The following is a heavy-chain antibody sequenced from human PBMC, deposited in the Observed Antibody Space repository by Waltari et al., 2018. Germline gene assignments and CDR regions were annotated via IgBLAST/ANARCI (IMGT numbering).Heavy chain of an antibody. D-gene: IGHD2-15*01. CDR3: ARAFRAAALDY. CDR1: GGSIRSYY. CDR2: IYYSGST. V-gene: IGHV4-59*01. J-gene: IGHJ4*02. Sequence: QVQLQESGPGLVKPSETLSLTCTVSGGSIRSYYWSWIRQPPGKGLEWIGYIYYSGSTNYNPSLKSRVTISVDTSKNQFSLKLSSVTAADTAVYYCARAFRAAALDYWGQGTLVTVSS.